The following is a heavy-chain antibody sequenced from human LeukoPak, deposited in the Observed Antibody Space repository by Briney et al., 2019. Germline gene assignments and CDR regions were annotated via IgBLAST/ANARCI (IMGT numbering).Heavy chain of an antibody. J-gene: IGHJ3*02. CDR2: ISAYNGNT. D-gene: IGHD3-22*01. CDR1: GYTFTSYG. Sequence: ASVKVSCKASGYTFTSYGISWVRQAPGQGLEWMGWISAYNGNTNYAQKLQGRVTMTTDTSTSTAYMELRSLRSDDTAVYYCAREPDSSGYSYDAFDIWGQGTMVTVSS. V-gene: IGHV1-18*01. CDR3: AREPDSSGYSYDAFDI.